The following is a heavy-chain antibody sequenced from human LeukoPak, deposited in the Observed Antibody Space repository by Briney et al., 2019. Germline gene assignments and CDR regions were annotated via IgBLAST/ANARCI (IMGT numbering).Heavy chain of an antibody. CDR1: GGSISSYY. CDR3: ARACYYGMDV. J-gene: IGHJ6*02. Sequence: SETLSLTCTVSGGSISSYYWSWIRQPPGKGLEWIGYIYYSGSTNYNPSLKSRVTISVDTSKNQFSLKLSSVTAADTAVYYCARACYYGMDVWGQGTTVTVSS. CDR2: IYYSGST. V-gene: IGHV4-59*01.